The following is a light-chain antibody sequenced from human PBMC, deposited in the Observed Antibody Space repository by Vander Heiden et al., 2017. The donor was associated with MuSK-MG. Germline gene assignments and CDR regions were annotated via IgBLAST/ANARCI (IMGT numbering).Light chain of an antibody. Sequence: DIQMTQSPSTLSASVGDRVTITCRASQSISSWLAWYQQKPGKAPKLLIYKASSLESGVPSRFSGSGSGTEFTLTISSLQPDDIATYYCQQYKSYPHTFGQGTKMEIK. J-gene: IGKJ2*01. CDR3: QQYKSYPHT. V-gene: IGKV1-5*03. CDR1: QSISSW. CDR2: KAS.